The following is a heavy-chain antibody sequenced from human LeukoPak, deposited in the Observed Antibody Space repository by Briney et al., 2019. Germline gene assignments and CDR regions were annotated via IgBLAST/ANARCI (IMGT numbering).Heavy chain of an antibody. CDR2: ISYDGSNK. J-gene: IGHJ4*02. Sequence: GGSLRLSCAASGFTFSSYAMHWVRQAPGKGLEWVAVISYDGSNKYYADSVKGRFTISRDNSKNTLYLQMNSLRAEDTAVYYCARDIRLFQWTTVTYDYWGQGTLVTVSS. D-gene: IGHD4-17*01. V-gene: IGHV3-30-3*01. CDR3: ARDIRLFQWTTVTYDY. CDR1: GFTFSSYA.